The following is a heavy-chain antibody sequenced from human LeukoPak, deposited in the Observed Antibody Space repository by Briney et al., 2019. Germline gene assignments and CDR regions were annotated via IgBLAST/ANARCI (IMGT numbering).Heavy chain of an antibody. J-gene: IGHJ4*02. CDR2: ISGSGGST. CDR1: GFTFSSYA. V-gene: IGHV3-23*01. CDR3: AKVVVAASYYFDY. D-gene: IGHD2-15*01. Sequence: PGGSLRLSCAASGFTFSSYAMSWVRQAPGKGLEWVSAISGSGGSTHYADSVKGRFTISRDNSKNTLYLQMNSLRAEDTAVYYCAKVVVAASYYFDYWGQGTLVTVSS.